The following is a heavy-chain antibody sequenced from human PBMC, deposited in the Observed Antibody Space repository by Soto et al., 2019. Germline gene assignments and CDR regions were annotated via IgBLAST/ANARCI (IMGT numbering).Heavy chain of an antibody. Sequence: KASETLSLTCTVSGGSISSYYWSWIRQPAGKGLEWIGRIYTSGSTNYNPSLKSRVTMSVDTSKNQFSLKLSSVTAADTAVYYCARDHGYCSGGSCYSDAFDIWGQGTMVTVSS. V-gene: IGHV4-4*07. CDR2: IYTSGST. J-gene: IGHJ3*02. D-gene: IGHD2-15*01. CDR1: GGSISSYY. CDR3: ARDHGYCSGGSCYSDAFDI.